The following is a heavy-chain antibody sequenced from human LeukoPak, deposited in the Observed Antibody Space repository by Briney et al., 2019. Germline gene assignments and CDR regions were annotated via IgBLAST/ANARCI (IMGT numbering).Heavy chain of an antibody. J-gene: IGHJ4*02. D-gene: IGHD6-13*01. CDR1: GGSISSDY. CDR3: ARDSSTWCFDY. V-gene: IGHV4-31*03. Sequence: SSETLSLTCSASGGSISSDYWSWIRQHPGKGLECIGYIYYSGSTYYNPSLKSRVTISVDTSKNQFSLNLRSVTAADTAVYYCARDSSTWCFDYWGQGTLVTVSS. CDR2: IYYSGST.